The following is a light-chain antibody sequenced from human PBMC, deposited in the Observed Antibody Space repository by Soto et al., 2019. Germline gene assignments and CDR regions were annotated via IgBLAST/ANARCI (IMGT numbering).Light chain of an antibody. Sequence: DIPMTQSPSTLSASVGDRVTITCRASQSINTWLAWYQQKPGKAPRFLIYQASSLESGVTSRFSGSGFGTEFTLTISNLQPDDFATYYCQQYKSYSTFGQGTKLETK. CDR1: QSINTW. V-gene: IGKV1-5*03. CDR2: QAS. J-gene: IGKJ2*01. CDR3: QQYKSYST.